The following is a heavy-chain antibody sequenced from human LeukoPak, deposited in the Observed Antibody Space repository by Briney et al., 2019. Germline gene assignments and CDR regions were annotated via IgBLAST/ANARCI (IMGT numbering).Heavy chain of an antibody. Sequence: GGSLRLSCAASGFTVSSNYMSGVRRAPGKGLEGVSSFSTDGVGTTYADFVKGRCTVSRDSSTNPLYLQMNSLRADDTAIYSCTKVLLTWYFDLWGRGALVTVSS. CDR2: FSTDGVGT. V-gene: IGHV3-23*01. J-gene: IGHJ2*01. CDR3: TKVLLTWYFDL. CDR1: GFTVSSNY.